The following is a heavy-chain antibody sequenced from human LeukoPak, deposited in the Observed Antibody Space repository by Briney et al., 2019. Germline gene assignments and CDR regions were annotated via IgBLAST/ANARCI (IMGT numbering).Heavy chain of an antibody. CDR3: AKGPLRGTAAAIDY. Sequence: GKSLRLSCAASGFTFNNYGMHWVRQAPGKGLEWVAVISYDGRNKHYPDTVKGRFTISRDISTDTLWLQMDSLRTEDTAVYYCAKGPLRGTAAAIDYWGQGTLVTVSS. CDR2: ISYDGRNK. J-gene: IGHJ4*02. CDR1: GFTFNNYG. V-gene: IGHV3-30*18. D-gene: IGHD2-2*01.